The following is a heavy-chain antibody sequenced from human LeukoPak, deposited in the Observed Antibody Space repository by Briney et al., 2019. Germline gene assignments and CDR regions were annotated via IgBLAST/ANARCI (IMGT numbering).Heavy chain of an antibody. V-gene: IGHV4-4*07. D-gene: IGHD3-10*01. J-gene: IGHJ5*02. CDR2: IYTSGST. CDR1: GGSISSYY. CDR3: ARVNRGWFGDNWFDP. Sequence: PSETLSLTCTVSGGSISSYYWSWIRQPAGKGLGWIGRIYTSGSTNYNPSLKSRVTMSVDTSKNQFSLKLSSVTAADTAVYYCARVNRGWFGDNWFDPWGQGTLVTVSS.